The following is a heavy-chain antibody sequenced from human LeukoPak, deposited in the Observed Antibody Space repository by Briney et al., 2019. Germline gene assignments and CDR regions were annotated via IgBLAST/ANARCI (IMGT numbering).Heavy chain of an antibody. CDR3: ARDDLQLVRRLGGGTEYYYYYYMDV. Sequence: SETLSLTCAVYGGSFSGYYWSWIRQPPGKGLEWIGEINHSGSTNYNPSLKSRVTISVHTSKNQFSLQLNSVTPEDTAVYYCARDDLQLVRRLGGGTEYYYYYYMDVWGKGTTVTVSS. D-gene: IGHD6-13*01. CDR1: GGSFSGYY. CDR2: INHSGST. J-gene: IGHJ6*03. V-gene: IGHV4-34*01.